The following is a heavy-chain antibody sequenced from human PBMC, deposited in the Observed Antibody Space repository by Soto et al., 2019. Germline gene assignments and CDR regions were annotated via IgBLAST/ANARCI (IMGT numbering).Heavy chain of an antibody. CDR2: VDYSGTA. CDR3: ARADTAMTTPFDY. J-gene: IGHJ4*02. Sequence: PSETLSLTCTVFGGSISNFYWSWIRQPPGKGLEWIGYVDYSGTANYNPSLKSRVSMSVDTSKNQLSLKVTSVTAADTAMYYCARADTAMTTPFDYWGQGTRVTVSS. CDR1: GGSISNFY. V-gene: IGHV4-59*12. D-gene: IGHD5-18*01.